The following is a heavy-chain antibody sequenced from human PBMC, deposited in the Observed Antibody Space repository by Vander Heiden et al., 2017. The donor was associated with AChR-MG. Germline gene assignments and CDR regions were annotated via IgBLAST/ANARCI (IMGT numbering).Heavy chain of an antibody. CDR2: IWYDGSNK. V-gene: IGHV3-33*01. CDR1: GFSFSSYG. CDR3: ARGYNWNDD. Sequence: QVQLVESGGGVVQPGRSLRLSCAASGFSFSSYGMHWVRQAPGKGLEWVAVIWYDGSNKYNADSVKGRFTISRDNSKNTLYLQMNSLRAEDTAVYYCARGYNWNDDWGQGTLVTVSS. D-gene: IGHD1-20*01. J-gene: IGHJ5*02.